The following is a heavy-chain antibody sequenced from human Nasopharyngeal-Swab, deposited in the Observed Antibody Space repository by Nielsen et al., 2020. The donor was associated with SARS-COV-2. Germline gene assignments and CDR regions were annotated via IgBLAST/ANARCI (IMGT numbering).Heavy chain of an antibody. CDR1: GFTFSIYA. CDR2: ISYDGSNK. CDR3: ARDWAHYYGSGALLLWWFDP. D-gene: IGHD3-10*01. J-gene: IGHJ5*02. V-gene: IGHV3-30-3*01. Sequence: GESLKISCAASGFTFSIYAMHWVRQAPCKGLEWLAVISYDGSNKYYADSVKGRFTISRDNSKNTLYLQMNSLRAEDTAVYYCARDWAHYYGSGALLLWWFDPWGQGTLVTVSS.